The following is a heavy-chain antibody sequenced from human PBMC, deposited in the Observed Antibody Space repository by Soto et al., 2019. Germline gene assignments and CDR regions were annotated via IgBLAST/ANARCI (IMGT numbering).Heavy chain of an antibody. J-gene: IGHJ3*01. CDR2: IYSSGNA. CDR1: GASIGGYY. V-gene: IGHV4-4*07. CDR3: ARGDVFDL. Sequence: QVQLQESGPGLVKPSETVSLICTVSGASIGGYYWSWIRQPAGKGLEWIGRIYSSGNANYNPSLKSRVSMSVDMSKNQFSLKVTSVTAADTAMYYCARGDVFDLWGQGTKVTVSS.